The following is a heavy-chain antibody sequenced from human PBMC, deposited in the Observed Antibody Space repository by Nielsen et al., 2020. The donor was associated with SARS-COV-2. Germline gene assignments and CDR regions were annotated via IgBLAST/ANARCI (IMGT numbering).Heavy chain of an antibody. CDR2: ISWNSGSI. Sequence: GGSPRLSCAASGFTFDDYAMHWVRQAPGKGLEWISGISWNSGSIGYADSVKGRFTISRDNAKNSLYLQMNSLRAEDTALYYCAKDMGDSSGYYRGWGQGTLVTVSS. J-gene: IGHJ4*02. V-gene: IGHV3-9*01. CDR3: AKDMGDSSGYYRG. CDR1: GFTFDDYA. D-gene: IGHD3-22*01.